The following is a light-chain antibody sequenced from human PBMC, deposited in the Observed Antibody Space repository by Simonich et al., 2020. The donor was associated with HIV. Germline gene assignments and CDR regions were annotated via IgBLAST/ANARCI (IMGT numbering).Light chain of an antibody. Sequence: EILMTQSPATLSVSQGERATLSCRACQSVNSDLAWYQQKPGQAPRLLIFGASTRATGIPARFSGSGSGTEFTLTISSLQSEDFAVYYCQQYNNWPQTFGGGTKVQIK. CDR3: QQYNNWPQT. J-gene: IGKJ4*01. CDR2: GAS. CDR1: QSVNSD. V-gene: IGKV3-15*01.